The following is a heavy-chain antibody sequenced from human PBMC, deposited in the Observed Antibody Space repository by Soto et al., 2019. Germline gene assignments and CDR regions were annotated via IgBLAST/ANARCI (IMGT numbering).Heavy chain of an antibody. D-gene: IGHD4-17*01. CDR3: AYGDSRGPFDS. Sequence: TLSLTCAVSGGSISSGGYSWSWIRQPPGKGLEWIGYIYHSGSTYYNPSLKSRVTISVDTSKNQFSLKLSSVTAADTAVYYCAYGDSRGPFDSWGQGTLVTVSS. J-gene: IGHJ4*02. V-gene: IGHV4-30-2*02. CDR2: IYHSGST. CDR1: GGSISSGGYS.